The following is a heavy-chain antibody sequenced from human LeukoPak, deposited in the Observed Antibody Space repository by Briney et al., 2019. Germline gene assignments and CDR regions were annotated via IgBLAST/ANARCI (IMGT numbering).Heavy chain of an antibody. J-gene: IGHJ4*02. CDR3: ARDLIGRYTFDY. CDR1: GLTFSDYN. CDR2: MSPDGKKK. V-gene: IGHV3-30*04. Sequence: PGRSLRLSCAASGLTFSDYNMHWVRQAPGKGLDWVALMSPDGKKKYYAYSVKVRFTISRDNSTNTVDLQLNSLRAEDTAVYYCARDLIGRYTFDYCGQGTLVTVSS. D-gene: IGHD3-10*01.